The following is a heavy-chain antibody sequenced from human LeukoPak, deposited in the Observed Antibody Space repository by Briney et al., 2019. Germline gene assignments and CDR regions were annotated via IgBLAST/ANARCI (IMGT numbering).Heavy chain of an antibody. Sequence: GESLKISCKGSGYSFTSYWISWVRQMPGKGLEWMGIIYPGDSDTRYSPSFQGQVTISADKSISTAYLQWSSLKASDTAMYYCATTSKPLIGDYVWGSYRYYYYYGMDVWGQGTTVTVSS. CDR2: IYPGDSDT. J-gene: IGHJ6*02. CDR3: ATTSKPLIGDYVWGSYRYYYYYGMDV. CDR1: GYSFTSYW. V-gene: IGHV5-51*01. D-gene: IGHD3-16*02.